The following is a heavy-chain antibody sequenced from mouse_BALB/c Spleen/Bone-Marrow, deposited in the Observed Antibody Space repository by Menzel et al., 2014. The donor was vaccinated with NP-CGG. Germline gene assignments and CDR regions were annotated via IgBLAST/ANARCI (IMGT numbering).Heavy chain of an antibody. CDR1: GFDFSRYW. Sequence: EVHLVESGGGLVQPGGSLKLSCAASGFDFSRYWMSWVRQAPGKGLDWIGEINPDSSTINYTPSLKDKFIISRDNAKNTLYLQMRKVRSEDTALYYCARQGYYGYSDYWGQGTTLTVSS. J-gene: IGHJ2*01. CDR2: INPDSSTI. D-gene: IGHD1-2*01. CDR3: ARQGYYGYSDY. V-gene: IGHV4-1*02.